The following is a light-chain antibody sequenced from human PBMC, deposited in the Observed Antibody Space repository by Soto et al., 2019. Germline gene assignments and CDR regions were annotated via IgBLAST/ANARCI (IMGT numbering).Light chain of an antibody. CDR2: DAS. J-gene: IGKJ1*01. V-gene: IGKV1-12*01. CDR3: QKYETFSGK. Sequence: DFQMTQSPSSVSASVGDIVTITCRASQGISTWLAWYQQKPGRAPKVLIYDASYLQSGVPSRFSGSGSGTDFTLTIASLQPDDFATYYCQKYETFSGKFGPGTKVDIK. CDR1: QGISTW.